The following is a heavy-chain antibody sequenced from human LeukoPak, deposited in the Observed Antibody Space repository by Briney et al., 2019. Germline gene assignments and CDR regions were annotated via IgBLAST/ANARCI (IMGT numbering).Heavy chain of an antibody. D-gene: IGHD3-10*01. CDR3: ARCGTGSYYNPSLGLDH. Sequence: SETLSLTCTVSGGSISSSNYYWDWIRQPPGKGLEWIGHIYYRGTTKYSPSLKSRVTMSVDTSKNQFSLKLTSVTAADTAVYYCARCGTGSYYNPSLGLDHWGQGNLVTVSS. CDR2: IYYRGTT. V-gene: IGHV4-61*05. CDR1: GGSISSSNYY. J-gene: IGHJ4*02.